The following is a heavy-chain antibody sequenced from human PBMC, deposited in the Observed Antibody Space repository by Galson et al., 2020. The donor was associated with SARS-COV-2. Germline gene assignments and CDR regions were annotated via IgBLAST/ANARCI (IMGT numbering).Heavy chain of an antibody. Sequence: ASVKVSCKASGYTFTSYGISWVRQAPGQGLEWMGWISAYNGNTNYAQKLQGRVTMTTDTSTSTAYMELRSLRSDDTAVYYCARWFGVVIIPHYYYHMDVWAKGPRSPSP. J-gene: IGHJ6*03. CDR1: GYTFTSYG. CDR3: ARWFGVVIIPHYYYHMDV. D-gene: IGHD3-3*01. V-gene: IGHV1-18*01. CDR2: ISAYNGNT.